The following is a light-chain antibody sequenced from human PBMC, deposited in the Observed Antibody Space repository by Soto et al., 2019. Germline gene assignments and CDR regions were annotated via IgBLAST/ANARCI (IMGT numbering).Light chain of an antibody. CDR2: GKS. CDR3: QSYDSSLSVV. CDR1: SSNIGAGYD. V-gene: IGLV1-40*01. Sequence: QSVLTQPPSVSGAQGQRVTISCTGSSSNIGAGYDVHWYQQLPGTAPQLLIYGKSKRPSGVPDRFSGSKSGTSASLAITGLQAEDEADYYCQSYDSSLSVVFGGGTKLTVL. J-gene: IGLJ2*01.